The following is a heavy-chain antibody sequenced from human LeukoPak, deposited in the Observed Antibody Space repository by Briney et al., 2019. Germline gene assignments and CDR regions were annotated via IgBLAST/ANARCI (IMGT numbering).Heavy chain of an antibody. CDR3: ARVNGGMGATSFDY. J-gene: IGHJ4*02. CDR2: IIPIFGTA. Sequence: ASVKVSCKASGGTFSSYAISWVRQAPGQGLEWMGGIIPIFGTANYAQKFQGRVTITADESTSTAYMELSSLRSEDTAVYYCARVNGGMGATSFDYWGQGTLVTVSS. CDR1: GGTFSSYA. D-gene: IGHD1-26*01. V-gene: IGHV1-69*13.